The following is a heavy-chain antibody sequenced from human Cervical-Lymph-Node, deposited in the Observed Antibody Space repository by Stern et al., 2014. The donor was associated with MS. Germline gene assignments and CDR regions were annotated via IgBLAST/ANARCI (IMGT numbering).Heavy chain of an antibody. V-gene: IGHV4-39*01. CDR2: FHHSGST. D-gene: IGHD1-7*01. Sequence: QVQLQESGPGLVKPSETLSLTCVVSGASMDSSTSYWAWIRQPPGKGLEWIGNFHHSGSTHYNPSLKSRVTISGDTSKNQLSLRMTSTTAADTALYFCARQPVTGTTPFDYWGQGTRVTVSS. CDR3: ARQPVTGTTPFDY. J-gene: IGHJ4*02. CDR1: GASMDSSTSY.